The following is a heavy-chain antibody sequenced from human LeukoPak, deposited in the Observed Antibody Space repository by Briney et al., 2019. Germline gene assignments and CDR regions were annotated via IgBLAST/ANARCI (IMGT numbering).Heavy chain of an antibody. V-gene: IGHV3-21*01. J-gene: IGHJ4*02. D-gene: IGHD3-9*01. Sequence: GGSLRLSCAASGLTISSYSMNWVRQAPGKGLEWVSSISSSSSYIYYADSVKGRFTISRDNAKNSLYLQMNSLRAEDTAVYYCARGARYFDWLHDYWGQGTLVTVSS. CDR3: ARGARYFDWLHDY. CDR2: ISSSSSYI. CDR1: GLTISSYS.